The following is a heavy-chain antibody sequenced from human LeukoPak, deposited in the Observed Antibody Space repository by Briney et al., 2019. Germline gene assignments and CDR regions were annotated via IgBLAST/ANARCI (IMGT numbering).Heavy chain of an antibody. CDR2: ISSSGSTI. CDR1: GFTFSSYS. J-gene: IGHJ4*02. CDR3: ARVRLWTNGDPDY. V-gene: IGHV3-48*01. D-gene: IGHD2-8*01. Sequence: GGSLRLSCAASGFTFSSYSMNWVRQAPGKGLEWVSYISSSGSTIYYADSVKGRFTISRDNAKNSLYLQMNSLRAEDTAVYYCARVRLWTNGDPDYWGQGTLVTVSS.